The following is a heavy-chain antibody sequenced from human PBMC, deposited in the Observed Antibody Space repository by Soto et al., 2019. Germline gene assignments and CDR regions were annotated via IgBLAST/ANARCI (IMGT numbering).Heavy chain of an antibody. V-gene: IGHV3-23*01. CDR1: GFVFNIHG. CDR3: AKDAIAGNGLWEYFGH. J-gene: IGHJ4*02. Sequence: DVQLLESGGTLAQPGLSLRLSCAASGFVFNIHGMSWVRQAPGKGLKWISSIGDSDTYYADSVKGRFTISRDNSKNTVYLHMSSLRAEDTALYFCAKDAIAGNGLWEYFGHWGQGTLVTVSS. D-gene: IGHD1-26*01. CDR2: IGDSDT.